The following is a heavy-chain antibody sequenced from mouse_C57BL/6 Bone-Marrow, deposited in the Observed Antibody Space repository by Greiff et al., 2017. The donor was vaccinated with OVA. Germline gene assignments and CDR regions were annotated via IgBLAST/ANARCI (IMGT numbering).Heavy chain of an antibody. CDR3: ARIACHLLLRLDWYFDV. D-gene: IGHD1-1*01. Sequence: QVTLKESGPGILQPSQTLSLTCSFSGFSLSTFGMGVGWIRQPSGKGLEWLAHIWWADDKYYNPALKSRLTIAKDTSKNQVFLKIANVDTADTATYYCARIACHLLLRLDWYFDVWGTGTTVTVSS. J-gene: IGHJ1*03. V-gene: IGHV8-8*01. CDR2: IWWADDK. CDR1: GFSLSTFGMG.